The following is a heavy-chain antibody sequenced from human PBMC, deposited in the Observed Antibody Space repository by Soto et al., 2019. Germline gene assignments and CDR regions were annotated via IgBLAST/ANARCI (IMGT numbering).Heavy chain of an antibody. CDR2: IYWNGDK. Sequence: QITLKESGPTLVKPTQTFTLTCTFSGFSLSTSEVGVGWIRQPPGKALEWLAVIYWNGDKRYSPSLKIRLSISQDISKAPLVPTVTNLGPIDTATYYCSPIDAEITFWGGSPPGGFDIWGQGTMVDVSS. CDR3: SPIDAEITFWGGSPPGGFDI. CDR1: GFSLSTSEVG. V-gene: IGHV2-5*01. D-gene: IGHD3-16*01. J-gene: IGHJ3*02.